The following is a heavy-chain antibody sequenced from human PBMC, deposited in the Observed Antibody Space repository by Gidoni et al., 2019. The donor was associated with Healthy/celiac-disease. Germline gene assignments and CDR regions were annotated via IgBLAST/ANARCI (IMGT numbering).Heavy chain of an antibody. D-gene: IGHD6-13*01. CDR3: ARDPRPYHLAAGPLGY. Sequence: QVQLVESGGGVVQPGRSLRLSCAASGFTFSSYGMHWVRQAPGKGLEWVAVIWYDGSNKYYADSVKGRFTISRDNSKNTLYLQMNSLRAEDTAVYYCARDPRPYHLAAGPLGYWGQGTLVTVSS. J-gene: IGHJ4*02. CDR1: GFTFSSYG. V-gene: IGHV3-33*01. CDR2: IWYDGSNK.